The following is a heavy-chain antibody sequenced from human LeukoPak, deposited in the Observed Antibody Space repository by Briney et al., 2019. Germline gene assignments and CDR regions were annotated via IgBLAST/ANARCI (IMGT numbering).Heavy chain of an antibody. Sequence: SETLSLTCAVSGGSISSGGYSWNWIRQPPGKGLEWIGYIYHSGTTYYNPSHKSRVTISVDRSKNQFSLKLSSVTAADTAVYYCARDQSSSWYWFDPWGQGTLVTVSS. CDR1: GGSISSGGYS. D-gene: IGHD6-13*01. CDR3: ARDQSSSWYWFDP. V-gene: IGHV4-30-2*01. CDR2: IYHSGTT. J-gene: IGHJ5*02.